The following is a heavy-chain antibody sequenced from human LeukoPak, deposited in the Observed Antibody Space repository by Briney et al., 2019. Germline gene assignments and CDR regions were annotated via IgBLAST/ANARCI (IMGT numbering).Heavy chain of an antibody. J-gene: IGHJ5*02. CDR1: GGSISSGSYY. Sequence: TLSLTCTVSGGSISSGSYYWSWIRQPAGKGLEWIGRIYISGSTSYNPSLKSRVTISVDTSKNQFSLKLSSVTAADTAVYYCARVYIASPGQFDPWGQGTLVTVSS. CDR3: ARVYIASPGQFDP. V-gene: IGHV4-61*02. CDR2: IYISGST. D-gene: IGHD6-13*01.